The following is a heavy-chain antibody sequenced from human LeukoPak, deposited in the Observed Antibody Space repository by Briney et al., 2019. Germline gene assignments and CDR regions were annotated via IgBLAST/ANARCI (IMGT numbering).Heavy chain of an antibody. V-gene: IGHV1-18*01. CDR2: ISAYNGNT. D-gene: IGHD5-18*01. Sequence: ASVKVSCKASGYTFTSYGISWVRQAPGQGLEWMGWISAYNGNTNYAQKLQGRVTMTTDTSTSTAYMELRSLRSDDTAVYYCASSPVLGTAMVAYDYWGQGTLVTVSS. J-gene: IGHJ4*02. CDR3: ASSPVLGTAMVAYDY. CDR1: GYTFTSYG.